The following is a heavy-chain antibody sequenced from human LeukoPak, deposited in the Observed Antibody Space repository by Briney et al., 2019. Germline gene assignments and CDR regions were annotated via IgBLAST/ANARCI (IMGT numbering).Heavy chain of an antibody. D-gene: IGHD3-10*01. V-gene: IGHV1-69*13. CDR3: ARGRIQYYGSGSRYYMDV. CDR2: IIPIFGTA. CDR1: GGTFSSYA. J-gene: IGHJ6*03. Sequence: SVKVSCKASGGTFSSYAISWVRQAPGQGLEWMGGIIPIFGTANYAQKFQGRVTITADESTSTAYMELSSLRSEDTAVYYCARGRIQYYGSGSRYYMDVWGKGTTVTISS.